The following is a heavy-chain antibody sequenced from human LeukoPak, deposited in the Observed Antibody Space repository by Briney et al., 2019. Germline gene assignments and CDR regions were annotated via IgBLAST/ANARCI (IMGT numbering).Heavy chain of an antibody. D-gene: IGHD2-2*01. CDR3: ARPHQGIVVVPTD. J-gene: IGHJ4*02. V-gene: IGHV4-31*03. CDR2: IYYSGST. Sequence: SETLSLTCTVSGGSISSGGYYWSWIRQHPGKGLEWIGYIYYSGSTYYNPSLKSRVTISVDTSKNQFSLKLSSVTAADTAVYYCARPHQGIVVVPTDWGQGTLVTVSS. CDR1: GGSISSGGYY.